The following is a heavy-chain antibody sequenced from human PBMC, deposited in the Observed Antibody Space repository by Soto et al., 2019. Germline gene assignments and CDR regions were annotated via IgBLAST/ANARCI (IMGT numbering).Heavy chain of an antibody. D-gene: IGHD1-26*01. Sequence: KSSETLSLTCTVSGGSISSSSYYWGWTRQPPGKGLEWIGSIYYSGSTYYNPSLKSRVTISVDTSKNQFSLKLSSVTAADTAVYYCARLRVGATRRASDYWGQGTLVTVSS. CDR2: IYYSGST. J-gene: IGHJ4*02. CDR1: GGSISSSSYY. V-gene: IGHV4-39*01. CDR3: ARLRVGATRRASDY.